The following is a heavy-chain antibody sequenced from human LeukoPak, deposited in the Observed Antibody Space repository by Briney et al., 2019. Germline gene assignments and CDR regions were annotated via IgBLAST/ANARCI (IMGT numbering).Heavy chain of an antibody. CDR3: TSSGSGYDSGWFNY. CDR1: GFTFSGSA. Sequence: GGSLRLSCAASGFTFSGSAMHWVRQASGKGLELVGRIRSKANSYATAYAASVKGRFTIAGDDSKKTAVLQMKILKTEGAAGYYLTSSGSGYDSGWFNYWRQGTLDTVSS. CDR2: IRSKANSYAT. V-gene: IGHV3-73*01. J-gene: IGHJ4*02. D-gene: IGHD5-12*01.